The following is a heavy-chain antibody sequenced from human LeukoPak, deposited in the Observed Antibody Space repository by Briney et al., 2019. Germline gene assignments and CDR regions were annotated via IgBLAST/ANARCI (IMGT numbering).Heavy chain of an antibody. Sequence: PGGTLRLSCAASGLTFSSYSKNWARHAPGKGLECVSYISSSSSAIYYADSVKGRFTISRDKSKNTLYVQMNSLRVEDTAIYYCSKHGEAYGDSRADYWGQGTLVTDPS. CDR2: ISSSSSAI. J-gene: IGHJ4*02. CDR3: SKHGEAYGDSRADY. CDR1: GLTFSSYS. D-gene: IGHD4-17*01. V-gene: IGHV3-48*01.